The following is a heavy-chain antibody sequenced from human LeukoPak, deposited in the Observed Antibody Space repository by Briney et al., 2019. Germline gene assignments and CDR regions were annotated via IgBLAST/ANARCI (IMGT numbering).Heavy chain of an antibody. Sequence: QPGGSLRLSCAASGFTFSSYGMHWVRQAPGKGLEWVAFIRYDGSNKYYADSVKGRFTISRDNSKNTLYLQMNSLRAEDTALYYCAKDQNAYNYVFDYWGQGTLVTVSS. J-gene: IGHJ4*02. CDR2: IRYDGSNK. CDR1: GFTFSSYG. CDR3: AKDQNAYNYVFDY. V-gene: IGHV3-30*02. D-gene: IGHD5-24*01.